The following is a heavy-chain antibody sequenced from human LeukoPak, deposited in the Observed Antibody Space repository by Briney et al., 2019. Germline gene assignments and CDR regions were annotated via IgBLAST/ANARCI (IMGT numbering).Heavy chain of an antibody. J-gene: IGHJ4*02. CDR2: ISGSGGST. Sequence: GGSLRLSCAASGFTFSSYAMSWVRQAPGKGLEWGSAISGSGGSTYYADSVKGRFTITRDNSKNTLYLQMNSLRAKDTAVYYCVPEGKTPWLAYWGQGTLVTVSS. CDR3: VPEGKTPWLAY. CDR1: GFTFSSYA. D-gene: IGHD3-22*01. V-gene: IGHV3-23*01.